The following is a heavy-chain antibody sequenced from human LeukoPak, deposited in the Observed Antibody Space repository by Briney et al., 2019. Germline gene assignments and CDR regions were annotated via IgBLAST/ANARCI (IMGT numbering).Heavy chain of an antibody. CDR2: ISYDGSNK. CDR3: ARAQVVVAATFGY. V-gene: IGHV3-30*04. J-gene: IGHJ4*02. Sequence: GGSLRLSCAASGFTFSSYAMHWVRQAPGKGLEWVAVISYDGSNKYYADSVKGRFTISRDNSKNTLYLQMNSLRAEDTAVYYCARAQVVVAATFGYWGQGTLVTVSS. D-gene: IGHD2-15*01. CDR1: GFTFSSYA.